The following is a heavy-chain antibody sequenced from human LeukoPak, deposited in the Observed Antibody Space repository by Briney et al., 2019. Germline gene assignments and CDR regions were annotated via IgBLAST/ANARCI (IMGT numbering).Heavy chain of an antibody. D-gene: IGHD3-9*01. V-gene: IGHV1-18*01. J-gene: IGHJ4*02. Sequence: ASVKVSCKASGYTFTSYGISWVRQAPGQGLEWMGWISAYNGNTNYAQKLQGRVTMTTDTSTSTAYMELRSLRSDDTAVYYCARDLPYFDWLFISPGELDYWGQGTLVTVSS. CDR1: GYTFTSYG. CDR2: ISAYNGNT. CDR3: ARDLPYFDWLFISPGELDY.